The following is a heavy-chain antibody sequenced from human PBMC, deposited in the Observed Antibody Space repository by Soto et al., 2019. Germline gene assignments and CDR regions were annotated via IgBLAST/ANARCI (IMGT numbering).Heavy chain of an antibody. D-gene: IGHD6-13*01. CDR1: GYTFTSYG. J-gene: IGHJ6*03. CDR2: ISANNGNT. CDR3: ARGPGSWYYYYMDV. V-gene: IGHV1-18*01. Sequence: ASVKVSCKASGYTFTSYGISWVRQAPGQGLEWMRWISANNGNTNYAQKLQGRVTMTTDTSISTAYMELSSLRSEDTAVYYCARGPGSWYYYYMDVWGKGTTVTVSS.